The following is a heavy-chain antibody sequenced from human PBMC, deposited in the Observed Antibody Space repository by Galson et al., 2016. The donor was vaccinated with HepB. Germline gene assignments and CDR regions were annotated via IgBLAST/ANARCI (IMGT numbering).Heavy chain of an antibody. CDR3: STDDWVTF. CDR1: GFTFSNAW. D-gene: IGHD3-9*01. Sequence: SLRLSCAASGFTFSNAWTSWVRQAPGKGLEWIGRIKSDIDGGSADYAAPVKGRFTISRDDSRNTVYLQMKSLKTEDTAVYYCSTDDWVTFWGQGTLVTVSS. J-gene: IGHJ4*02. CDR2: IKSDIDGGSA. V-gene: IGHV3-15*01.